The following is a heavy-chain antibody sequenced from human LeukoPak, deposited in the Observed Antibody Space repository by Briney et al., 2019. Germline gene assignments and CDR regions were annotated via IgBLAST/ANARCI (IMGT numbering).Heavy chain of an antibody. CDR1: GYTLTELS. CDR3: ATLDYYDSSGYYYFDY. J-gene: IGHJ4*02. CDR2: FDPEDGET. D-gene: IGHD3-22*01. Sequence: ASVKVSCKVSGYTLTELSMHWVRQAPGKGLEWVGGFDPEDGETIYAQKFQGRVTMTEDTSTDTAYMELSSLRSEDTAVYYCATLDYYDSSGYYYFDYWGQGTLVTVSS. V-gene: IGHV1-24*01.